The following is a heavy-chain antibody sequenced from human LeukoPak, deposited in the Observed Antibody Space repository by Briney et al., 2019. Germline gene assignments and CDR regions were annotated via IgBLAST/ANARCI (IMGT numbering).Heavy chain of an antibody. D-gene: IGHD3-16*01. CDR1: GFIFTDHW. Sequence: GGSLRLSCVASGFIFTDHWMSWVRQAPGKGLDWVANIKEDESAKFYAGSVRGRFTISRDNAKNSVYLEMNNLRVEDTAVYYCARAVDVADYWGRGTLVTVSS. CDR3: ARAVDVADY. V-gene: IGHV3-7*01. J-gene: IGHJ4*02. CDR2: IKEDESAK.